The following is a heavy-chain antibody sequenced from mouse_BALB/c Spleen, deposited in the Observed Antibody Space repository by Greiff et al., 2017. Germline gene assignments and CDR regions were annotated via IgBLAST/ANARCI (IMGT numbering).Heavy chain of an antibody. Sequence: VQLQQSGAELMKPGASVKISCKATGYTFSSYWIEWVKQRPGHGLEWIGEILPGSGSTNYNEKFKGKATFTADTSSNTAYMQLSSLTSEDSAVYYCARSGLRLKDAMDYWGQGTSVTVSS. D-gene: IGHD1-2*01. CDR1: GYTFSSYW. CDR2: ILPGSGST. V-gene: IGHV1-9*01. CDR3: ARSGLRLKDAMDY. J-gene: IGHJ4*01.